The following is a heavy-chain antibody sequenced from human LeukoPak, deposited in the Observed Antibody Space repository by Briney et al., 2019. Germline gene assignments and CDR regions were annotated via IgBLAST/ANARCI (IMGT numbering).Heavy chain of an antibody. CDR3: AREQSDSSSWYLGYYYMDV. Sequence: PSETLSLTCAVYGGSFSGYYWSWIRQPPGKGLEWIGEINHSGSTNYNPSLKSRVTISVDTSKNQFSLKLSSVTAADTAVYYCAREQSDSSSWYLGYYYMDVWGKGTTVTVSS. V-gene: IGHV4-34*01. CDR2: INHSGST. D-gene: IGHD6-13*01. CDR1: GGSFSGYY. J-gene: IGHJ6*03.